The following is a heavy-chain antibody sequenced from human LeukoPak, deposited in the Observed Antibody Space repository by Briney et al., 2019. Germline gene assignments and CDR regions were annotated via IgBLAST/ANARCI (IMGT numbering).Heavy chain of an antibody. D-gene: IGHD3-10*01. J-gene: IGHJ4*02. CDR1: GYTFTSYG. CDR3: ARDGNYYGSGSYYSGSFVDY. CDR2: ISAYNGNT. V-gene: IGHV1-18*01. Sequence: EASVKVSCKASGYTFTSYGISWVRQAPGQGLEWMGWISAYNGNTSYAQKLRGRVTMTTDTSTSTAYMELRSLRSDDTAVYYCARDGNYYGSGSYYSGSFVDYWGQGTLVTVSS.